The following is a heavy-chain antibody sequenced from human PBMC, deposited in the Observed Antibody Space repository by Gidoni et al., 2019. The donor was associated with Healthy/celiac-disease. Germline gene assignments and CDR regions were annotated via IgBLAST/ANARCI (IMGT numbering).Heavy chain of an antibody. CDR1: GGSFSGYY. V-gene: IGHV4-34*01. CDR3: ARRKPSSSWYYFDY. Sequence: QVQLQQWGAGLLKPSETLSLTCAVYGGSFSGYYWSWIRQPPGKGLEWIGEINHSGSTNYNPSLKSRVTISVDTSKNQFSLKLSSVTAADTAVYYCARRKPSSSWYYFDYWGQGTLVTVSS. D-gene: IGHD6-13*01. CDR2: INHSGST. J-gene: IGHJ4*02.